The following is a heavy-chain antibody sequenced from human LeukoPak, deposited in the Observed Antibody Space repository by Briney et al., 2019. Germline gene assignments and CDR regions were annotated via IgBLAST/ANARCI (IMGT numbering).Heavy chain of an antibody. J-gene: IGHJ4*02. CDR3: ARGGYSGSYQKVDY. CDR2: ISSSGSTI. Sequence: GGSLRLSCTVSGFTFSDYTMNWVRQAPGKGLEWLSYISSSGSTIYYGDSVKGRFTTSRDNAKNSLFLQMESLRAEDTAVYYCARGGYSGSYQKVDYWGQGTLVTVSS. D-gene: IGHD1-26*01. V-gene: IGHV3-48*04. CDR1: GFTFSDYT.